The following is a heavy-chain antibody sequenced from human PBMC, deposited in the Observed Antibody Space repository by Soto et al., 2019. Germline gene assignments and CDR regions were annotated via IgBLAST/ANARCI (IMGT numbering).Heavy chain of an antibody. J-gene: IGHJ5*02. V-gene: IGHV2-5*02. CDR3: AHRPTIAAARPNWFDP. Sequence: SGPTLVNPTQTLTLTCTFSGFSLSTSGVGVGWIRQPPGKALEWLALIYWDDDKRYSPSLKSRLTITKDTSKNQVVLTMTNMDPVDTATYYCAHRPTIAAARPNWFDPWGQGTLVTVSS. D-gene: IGHD6-13*01. CDR1: GFSLSTSGVG. CDR2: IYWDDDK.